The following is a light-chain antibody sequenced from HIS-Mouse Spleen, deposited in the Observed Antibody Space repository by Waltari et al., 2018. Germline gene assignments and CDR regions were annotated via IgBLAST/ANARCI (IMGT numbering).Light chain of an antibody. CDR2: RNN. V-gene: IGLV1-47*01. CDR3: AAWDDSLSGPV. Sequence: QSVLTQPPSASGTPVQRVTISCSGSSSNIAGNYVSWYQQLPGTAPKLLIYRNNQRPSGVPDRFSGSKSGTSASLAISGLRSEDEADYYCAAWDDSLSGPVFGGGTKLTVL. CDR1: SSNIAGNY. J-gene: IGLJ3*02.